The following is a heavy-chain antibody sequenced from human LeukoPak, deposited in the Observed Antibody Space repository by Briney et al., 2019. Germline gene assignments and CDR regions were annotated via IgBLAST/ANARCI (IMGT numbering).Heavy chain of an antibody. CDR3: ARVESRYSSSSGVGY. J-gene: IGHJ4*02. CDR1: GFTFSSYG. Sequence: PGGSLRLSCAASGFTFSSYGMHWVRQAPGKGLEWVAVIWYDGSNKYYADSVKGRFTISRDNSKNTLYLQMNSLRAEDTAVYYCARVESRYSSSSGVGYWGQGTLVTVSS. V-gene: IGHV3-33*01. D-gene: IGHD6-13*01. CDR2: IWYDGSNK.